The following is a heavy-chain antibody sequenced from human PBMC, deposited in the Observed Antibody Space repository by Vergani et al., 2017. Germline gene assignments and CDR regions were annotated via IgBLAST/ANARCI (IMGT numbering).Heavy chain of an antibody. Sequence: MHLVESGGGLVQPGGSLRLSCAASGFTFSSYAMSWVRQAPGKGLEWVSAISGSGGSTYYADSVKGRFTISRDNSKNTLYLQMNSLRAEDTAVYYCAKDDRFTYYYDSSGYYPLDYWGRGTLVTVSS. CDR2: ISGSGGST. CDR1: GFTFSSYA. CDR3: AKDDRFTYYYDSSGYYPLDY. J-gene: IGHJ4*02. D-gene: IGHD3-22*01. V-gene: IGHV3-23*04.